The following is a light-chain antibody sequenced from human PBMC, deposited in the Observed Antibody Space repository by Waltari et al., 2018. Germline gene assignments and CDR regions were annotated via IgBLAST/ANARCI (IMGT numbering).Light chain of an antibody. CDR1: SSDFGGYNY. J-gene: IGLJ2*01. V-gene: IGLV2-11*01. CDR3: CSYAGSYTFV. CDR2: DVS. Sequence: QSALTQPRSVSGSPGQSVTIPCPGPSSDFGGYNYVSWYQQPPGKAPKLMIYDVSKRPSGVPDRFSGSKSGNTASLTISGLQAEDEADYYCCSYAGSYTFVFGGGTKLTVL.